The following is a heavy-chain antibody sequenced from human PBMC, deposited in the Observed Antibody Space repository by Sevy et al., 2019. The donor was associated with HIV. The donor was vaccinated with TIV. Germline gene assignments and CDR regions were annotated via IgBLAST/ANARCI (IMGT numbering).Heavy chain of an antibody. Sequence: GGSLRLSCAASGFTFSGSAMHWVRQASGKGLEWVGRIRSKANSYATAYAASVKGRFTISRDDSKNTAYLQMNSLKTEDTAVYYCTRLRVAGSSWYGVRGWFDPWGQGTLVTVSS. V-gene: IGHV3-73*01. CDR3: TRLRVAGSSWYGVRGWFDP. D-gene: IGHD6-13*01. CDR2: IRSKANSYAT. CDR1: GFTFSGSA. J-gene: IGHJ5*02.